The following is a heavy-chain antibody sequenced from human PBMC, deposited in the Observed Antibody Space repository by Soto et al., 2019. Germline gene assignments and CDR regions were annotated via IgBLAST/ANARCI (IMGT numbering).Heavy chain of an antibody. Sequence: ETHSLTWTVSGGYVRGGGYCWSWIRQPPGKGLEWIGYIYYSGSTNYNPSLKSRVTISVDTSKNQFSLKLSSVTAADTAVYYCAREGIAVAGVDYWGQGTLVTVSS. CDR1: GGYVRGGGYC. J-gene: IGHJ4*02. CDR3: AREGIAVAGVDY. V-gene: IGHV4-61*08. CDR2: IYYSGST. D-gene: IGHD6-19*01.